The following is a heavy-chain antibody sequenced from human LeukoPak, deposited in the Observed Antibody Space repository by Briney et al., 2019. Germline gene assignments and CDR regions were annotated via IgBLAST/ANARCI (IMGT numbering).Heavy chain of an antibody. CDR2: IYPGDSET. J-gene: IGHJ4*02. D-gene: IGHD5-24*01. Sequence: GESLKISCKASGYSFTNYWIGWVRQMPGKGPEWMGIIYPGDSETRYSPSFQDQVTISVDRSINTAYLQWSSLKASDTAVYYCARRVEMATNHPYFDYWGQGTQVTVSS. V-gene: IGHV5-51*01. CDR1: GYSFTNYW. CDR3: ARRVEMATNHPYFDY.